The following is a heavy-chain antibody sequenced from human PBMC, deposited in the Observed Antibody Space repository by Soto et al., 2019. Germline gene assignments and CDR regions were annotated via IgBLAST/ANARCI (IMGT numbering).Heavy chain of an antibody. CDR3: VKRVAGNSRGYDH. V-gene: IGHV3-64D*06. CDR1: GLSFSNCA. CDR2: ISADGGYT. D-gene: IGHD5-18*01. J-gene: IGHJ4*01. Sequence: GGSLRLSCSASGLSFSNCAMHWVRLAPGNGLEYVSSISADGGYTRYADSVKGRFTISRDNSKNVLYLQMSSLRFEDTAVYYCVKRVAGNSRGYDHWGQGILVTVSS.